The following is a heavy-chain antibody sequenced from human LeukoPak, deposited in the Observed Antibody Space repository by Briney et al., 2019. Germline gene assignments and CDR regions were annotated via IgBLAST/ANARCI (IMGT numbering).Heavy chain of an antibody. D-gene: IGHD3-22*01. V-gene: IGHV1-46*01. Sequence: ASVKVSCKASGYTFTSYYMHWVRQAPGQGLEWMGIINPSGGSTSYAQKFQGRVTMTRDTSTSTVYMELSSLRSEDTAVYCCARGDSRLWDYYYGMDVWGQGTTVTVSS. CDR1: GYTFTSYY. CDR2: INPSGGST. CDR3: ARGDSRLWDYYYGMDV. J-gene: IGHJ6*02.